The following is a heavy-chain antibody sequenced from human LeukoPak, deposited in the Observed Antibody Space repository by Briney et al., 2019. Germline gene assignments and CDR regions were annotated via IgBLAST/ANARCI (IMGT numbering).Heavy chain of an antibody. CDR2: INHSGST. CDR1: GGSFSGYY. J-gene: IGHJ4*02. D-gene: IGHD3-3*01. Sequence: SGTLSLTCAVYGGSFSGYYWSWIRQPPGKGLEWIGEINHSGSTNYNPSLKSRVTISVDTSKNQFSLKLSSVTAADTAVYYCARGANYDFWSGYRRPVDYWGQGTLVTVSS. V-gene: IGHV4-34*01. CDR3: ARGANYDFWSGYRRPVDY.